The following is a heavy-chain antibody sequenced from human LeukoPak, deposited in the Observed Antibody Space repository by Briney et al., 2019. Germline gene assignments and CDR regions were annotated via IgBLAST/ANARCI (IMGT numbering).Heavy chain of an antibody. J-gene: IGHJ4*02. Sequence: PGRSLRLSCAASGFTFSSYGMHWVRQAPGKGLEWVAVISYDGSNKYYADSVKGRFTISRDNSKNTLYLQMNSLRAEDTAVYYCAKDLLRIYWRTFDSWGQGALVIVSS. CDR2: ISYDGSNK. D-gene: IGHD3-10*01. CDR3: AKDLLRIYWRTFDS. V-gene: IGHV3-30*18. CDR1: GFTFSSYG.